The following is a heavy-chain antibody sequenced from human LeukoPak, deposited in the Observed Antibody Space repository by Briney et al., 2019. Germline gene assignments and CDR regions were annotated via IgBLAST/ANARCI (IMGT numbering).Heavy chain of an antibody. Sequence: SETLSLTCTVSGASISSGDYYWSWIRQPPGKGLEYLGYIHYSGSTYYNPSLKSRVTISVDTSKNQFSLTLSSVTAADTAVYYCARHGPYLGRLGWFDPWGQGTLVTVSS. CDR2: IHYSGST. J-gene: IGHJ5*02. D-gene: IGHD1-26*01. CDR3: ARHGPYLGRLGWFDP. V-gene: IGHV4-30-4*01. CDR1: GASISSGDYY.